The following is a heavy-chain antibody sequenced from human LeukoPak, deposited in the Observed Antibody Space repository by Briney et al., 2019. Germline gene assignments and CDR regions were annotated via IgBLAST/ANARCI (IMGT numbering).Heavy chain of an antibody. J-gene: IGHJ4*02. D-gene: IGHD6-6*01. CDR2: ISYDGSNK. CDR1: GFTFSSYA. CDR3: AKLPPSSHDY. V-gene: IGHV3-30-3*02. Sequence: GGSLRLSCAASGFTFSSYAMHWVRQAPGKGLEWVAVISYDGSNKYYADSVKGRFTISRDNSKNTLYLQMNSLRAEDTAVYYCAKLPPSSHDYWGQGTLVTVSS.